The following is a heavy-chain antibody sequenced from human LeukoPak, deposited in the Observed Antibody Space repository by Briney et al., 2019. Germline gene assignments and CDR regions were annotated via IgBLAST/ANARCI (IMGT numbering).Heavy chain of an antibody. V-gene: IGHV4-28*01. Sequence: EPSDTLSLTCAVSGYSISRSNWWGWIRQPPGKGLEGIGYIYHSRSTYYNPSLRSRVTMSQDTSKNQFSLKLSSVTAVDTAVYYCARTLIFDNRHRGAFDIWGQGTMVTVSS. CDR1: GYSISRSNW. J-gene: IGHJ3*02. CDR2: IYHSRST. CDR3: ARTLIFDNRHRGAFDI. D-gene: IGHD3-22*01.